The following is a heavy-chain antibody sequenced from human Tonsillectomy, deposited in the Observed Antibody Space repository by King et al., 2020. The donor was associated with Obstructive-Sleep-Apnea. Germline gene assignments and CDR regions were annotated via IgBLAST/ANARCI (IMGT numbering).Heavy chain of an antibody. CDR1: GFTLSSYA. D-gene: IGHD5-12*01. J-gene: IGHJ4*02. Sequence: QLVQSGGGLVQPGGSLRLSCSASGFTLSSYAMHWGRQAPGKGLEYVSGISSNGGSTYYEDSVKGRFTISRDNSKNTLYLQMSSRRAEDTAVYYCVKGRIYGPLDYWGQGTLVTVSS. CDR3: VKGRIYGPLDY. CDR2: ISSNGGST. V-gene: IGHV3-64D*06.